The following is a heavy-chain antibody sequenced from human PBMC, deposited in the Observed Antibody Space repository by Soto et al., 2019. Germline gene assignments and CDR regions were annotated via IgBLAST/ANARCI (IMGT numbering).Heavy chain of an antibody. V-gene: IGHV4-38-2*02. CDR2: IYHSGST. D-gene: IGHD3-3*01. CDR1: GYSISSGYY. J-gene: IGHJ6*02. Sequence: SETLSLTCAVSGYSISSGYYWGWIRQPPGKGLEWIGSIYHSGSTYYNPSLKSRVTISVDTSKNQFSLKLSSVTAADTAVYYCARDSRGNVLRFLEWLPPGYYGVDVWGQGTTVTVSS. CDR3: ARDSRGNVLRFLEWLPPGYYGVDV.